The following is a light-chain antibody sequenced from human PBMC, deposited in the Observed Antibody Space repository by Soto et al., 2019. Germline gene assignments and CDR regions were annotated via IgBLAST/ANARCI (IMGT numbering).Light chain of an antibody. V-gene: IGKV1-9*01. CDR2: GSS. Sequence: ASVGDRVTFTCRARQGICTYVVCYQQKMGKAPTVLIYGSSTLQTGVPSRFSGSGSGTDFSLTLSSLHPEDVGVYYCMQSLQTPWTFGQGTKVDI. CDR3: MQSLQTPWT. J-gene: IGKJ1*01. CDR1: QGICTY.